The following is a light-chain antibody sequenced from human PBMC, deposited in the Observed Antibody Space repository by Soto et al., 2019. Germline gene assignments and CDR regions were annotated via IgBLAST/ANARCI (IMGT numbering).Light chain of an antibody. Sequence: EIVLTQAPATLSVSPGERATLSCRASQNVSRFLAWYQRRPGQAPRLVIYDTSKRASDPPARFSGSGSGTDFTLTISSLEPADVAVYYCQQRSNWPPLTFGGGTKVEIK. CDR2: DTS. CDR1: QNVSRF. CDR3: QQRSNWPPLT. J-gene: IGKJ4*01. V-gene: IGKV3-11*01.